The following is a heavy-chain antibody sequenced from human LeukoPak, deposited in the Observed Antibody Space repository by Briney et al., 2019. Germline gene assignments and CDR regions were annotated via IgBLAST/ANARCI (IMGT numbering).Heavy chain of an antibody. V-gene: IGHV4-61*02. CDR2: IYTSGST. CDR1: GGSISSGSYY. J-gene: IGHJ4*02. D-gene: IGHD5-12*01. CDR3: ARLGYSGYALDY. Sequence: SETLSLTCTVSGGSISSGSYYWSWIRQPAGKGLEWIGRIYTSGSTNYNPSLKSRVTISVDTSKNQFSLKLSSVTAADTAVYYCARLGYSGYALDYWGQGTLVTVSS.